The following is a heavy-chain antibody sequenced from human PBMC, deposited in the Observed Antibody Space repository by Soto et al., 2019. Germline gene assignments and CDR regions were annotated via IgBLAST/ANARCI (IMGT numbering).Heavy chain of an antibody. CDR2: INPNSGGT. V-gene: IGHV1-2*02. J-gene: IGHJ6*02. D-gene: IGHD3-3*01. Sequence: ALVKVSCKASGYTFTGYYMHWVRQAPGQGLEWMGWINPNSGGTNYAQKFQGRVTMTRDTSISTAYMELSRLRSDDTAVYYCARDRGAIFGVVYGMDVWGQGTTVTVSS. CDR1: GYTFTGYY. CDR3: ARDRGAIFGVVYGMDV.